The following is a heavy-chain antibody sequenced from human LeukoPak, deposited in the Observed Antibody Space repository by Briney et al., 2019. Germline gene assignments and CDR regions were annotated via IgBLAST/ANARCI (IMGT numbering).Heavy chain of an antibody. J-gene: IGHJ4*02. D-gene: IGHD1-26*01. CDR1: GESLSKYY. Sequence: SEALSLTCAVYGESLSKYYWTWIRQSPGKGLEWIGEINHRGSTNLNPSLKSRVTLSVDTSKHQFSLKLTSVTAADAAVYYCASSVGSTDYWGQGTLVTVSS. V-gene: IGHV4-34*01. CDR2: INHRGST. CDR3: ASSVGSTDY.